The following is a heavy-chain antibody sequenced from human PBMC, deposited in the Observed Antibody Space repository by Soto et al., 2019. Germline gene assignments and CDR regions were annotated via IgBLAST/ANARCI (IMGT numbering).Heavy chain of an antibody. CDR3: ARVGLGSRYYMDV. CDR2: IYYSGST. D-gene: IGHD3-16*01. CDR1: GGSISSYY. Sequence: SETLSLTCTVSGGSISSYYWSWIRQPPGKGLEWIGYIYYSGSTNYNPSLKSRVTISVDTSKNQFSLKLSSVTAADMAVYYCARVGLGSRYYMDVWGKGTTVTVSS. J-gene: IGHJ6*03. V-gene: IGHV4-59*01.